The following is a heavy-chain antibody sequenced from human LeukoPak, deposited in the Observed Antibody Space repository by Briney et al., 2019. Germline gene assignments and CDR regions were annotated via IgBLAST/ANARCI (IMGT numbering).Heavy chain of an antibody. D-gene: IGHD2-15*01. CDR1: GGSISRSGYS. J-gene: IGHJ4*02. CDR3: AREWQWSYDY. Sequence: SETLSLTCAVSGGSISRSGYSWSWIRQPPGKGLDWIAYIYYTGSTYYNPSLKSRVTISVDTSKNQFSLKLSSVTAADTAVYYCAREWQWSYDYWGQGTLVTVSS. CDR2: IYYTGST. V-gene: IGHV4-30-4*07.